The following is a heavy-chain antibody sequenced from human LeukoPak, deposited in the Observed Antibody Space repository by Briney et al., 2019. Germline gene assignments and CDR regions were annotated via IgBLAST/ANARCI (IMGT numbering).Heavy chain of an antibody. CDR1: GYTFTGYY. D-gene: IGHD4-23*01. J-gene: IGHJ4*02. CDR2: INPNSGGT. V-gene: IGHV1-2*06. Sequence: ASVKVSCKASGYTFTGYYMHWVRQAPGQGLEWMGRINPNSGGTNYAQKFQGRVTMTRDTSTSTVYMELSSLRSEDTAVYYCARAYGGNSDFYYWGQGTLVTVSS. CDR3: ARAYGGNSDFYY.